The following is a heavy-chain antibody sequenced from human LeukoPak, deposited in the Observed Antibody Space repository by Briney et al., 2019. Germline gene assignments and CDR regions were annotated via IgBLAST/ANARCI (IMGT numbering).Heavy chain of an antibody. CDR1: GGSISGYF. D-gene: IGHD7-27*01. CDR3: ARLTPGRFYMDV. CDR2: IYSSGSG. J-gene: IGHJ6*03. V-gene: IGHV4-4*09. Sequence: SETLPLTCTVSGGSISGYFWSWIRQPPGKGLEWIGYIYSSGSGNYNPSLKSRVTISVDTSKNQFSLKLSSVPAADTAVYYCARLTPGRFYMDVWGKGTTVTVSS.